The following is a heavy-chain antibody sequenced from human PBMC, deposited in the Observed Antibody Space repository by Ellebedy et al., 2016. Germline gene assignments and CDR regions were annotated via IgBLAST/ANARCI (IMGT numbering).Heavy chain of an antibody. CDR3: ARGAVAINGMDV. J-gene: IGHJ6*02. CDR2: SYYSGST. D-gene: IGHD6-19*01. CDR1: GGSISSSSYY. Sequence: SETLSLXXTVSGGSISSSSYYWGWIRQPPGKGLEWIGSSYYSGSTNYNPSLKSRVTISVDTSKNQFSLKLSSVTAADTAVYYCARGAVAINGMDVWGQGTTVTVSS. V-gene: IGHV4-39*07.